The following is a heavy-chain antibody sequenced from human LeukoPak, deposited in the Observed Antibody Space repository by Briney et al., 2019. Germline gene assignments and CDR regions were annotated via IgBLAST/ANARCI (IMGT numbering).Heavy chain of an antibody. CDR1: GGSFSGYY. V-gene: IGHV4-34*01. CDR2: IYHSGNT. D-gene: IGHD3-16*01. CDR3: ARVNTPGGGGAFDI. Sequence: SETLSLTCAVYGGSFSGYYWSWIRQPPGKGLEWIGEIYHSGNTNYNPSLKSRVTISVDTSKNQFSLKLSSVTAADTAVYYCARVNTPGGGGAFDIWGQGTMVTVSS. J-gene: IGHJ3*02.